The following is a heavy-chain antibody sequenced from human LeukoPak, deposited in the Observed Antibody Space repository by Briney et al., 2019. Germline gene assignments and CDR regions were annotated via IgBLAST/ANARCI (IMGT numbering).Heavy chain of an antibody. V-gene: IGHV3-23*01. CDR1: GFTFRNSA. J-gene: IGHJ4*02. CDR2: ISDSVGKT. Sequence: GGSLRLSCAASGFTFRNSAMSWVRQAPGKGPEWVSAISDSVGKTYYSDSVKGRFTISRDNSKNTLYLQMNSLRGDDTAVYYFAKDRLVHDSWGQGTLVTVSS. D-gene: IGHD6-13*01. CDR3: AKDRLVHDS.